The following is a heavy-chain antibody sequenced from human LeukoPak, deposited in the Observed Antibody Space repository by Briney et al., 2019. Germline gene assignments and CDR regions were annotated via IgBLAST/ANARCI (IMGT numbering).Heavy chain of an antibody. CDR2: IRSISNYM. D-gene: IGHD1-26*01. CDR1: GFTFRSYS. CDR3: ARDLRGSYLGAFDI. Sequence: GRSLRLSCAASGFTFRSYSMNWVRQAPGKGLEWVSSIRSISNYMYSADTLKCRFTISRDNAKNLLYRQMNKLRAQDTAVYYCARDLRGSYLGAFDIWGQGTMVTVSS. V-gene: IGHV3-21*01. J-gene: IGHJ3*02.